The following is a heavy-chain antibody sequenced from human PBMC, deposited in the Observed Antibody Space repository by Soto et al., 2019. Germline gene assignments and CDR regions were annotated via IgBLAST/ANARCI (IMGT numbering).Heavy chain of an antibody. V-gene: IGHV3-23*01. CDR1: GFTFSSYA. D-gene: IGHD3-10*01. Sequence: EVQLLESGGGLVQPGGSLRLSCAASGFTFSSYAMNWVRQAPGKGLEWVSAISPSGGSTDYADSVKGRFTISRDNSKNTLYVQMSSLRAEDTAVYYCAKAGDHSYFDYWGQGTLVTVSS. J-gene: IGHJ4*02. CDR3: AKAGDHSYFDY. CDR2: ISPSGGST.